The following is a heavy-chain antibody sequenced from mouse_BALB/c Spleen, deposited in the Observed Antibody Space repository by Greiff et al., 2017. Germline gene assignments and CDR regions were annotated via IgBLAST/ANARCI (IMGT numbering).Heavy chain of an antibody. CDR2: INPYNDGT. Sequence: VQLKESDAELVKPGASVKMSCKASGYTFTSYVMHWVKQKPGQGLEWIGYINPYNDGTKYNEKFKGKATLTSDKSSSTAYMELSSLTSEDSAVYYCARWGYDYDGFAYWGQGTLVTVSA. J-gene: IGHJ3*01. CDR3: ARWGYDYDGFAY. D-gene: IGHD2-4*01. CDR1: GYTFTSYV. V-gene: IGHV1-14*01.